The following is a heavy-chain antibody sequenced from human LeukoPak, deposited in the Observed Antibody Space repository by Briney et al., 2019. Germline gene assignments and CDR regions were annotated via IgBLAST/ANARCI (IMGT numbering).Heavy chain of an antibody. CDR3: ARAAYSSGWAALKFFDY. V-gene: IGHV4-59*01. J-gene: IGHJ4*02. D-gene: IGHD6-19*01. CDR1: GGSISSYY. CDR2: IYYSGST. Sequence: PSETLSLTCTVSGGSISSYYWSWIRQPPGKGLEWIGYIYYSGSTNYNPSLKSRVTISVDTSKNQFSLKLSSVTAADTAVYYCARAAYSSGWAALKFFDYWGQGTLVTVSS.